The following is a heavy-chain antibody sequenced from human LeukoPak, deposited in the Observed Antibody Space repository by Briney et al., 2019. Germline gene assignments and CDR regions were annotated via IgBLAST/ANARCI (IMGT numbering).Heavy chain of an antibody. CDR3: ASRYSSSWYPAYALNY. Sequence: PSETLSLTCAVYGGSFSGYYWSWIRQPPGKGLEWIGEINHSGSTNYNPSLKSRVTISVDTSKNQSSLKLSSVTAADTAVYYCASRYSSSWYPAYALNYWGQGTLVTVSS. CDR2: INHSGST. CDR1: GGSFSGYY. D-gene: IGHD6-13*01. J-gene: IGHJ4*02. V-gene: IGHV4-34*01.